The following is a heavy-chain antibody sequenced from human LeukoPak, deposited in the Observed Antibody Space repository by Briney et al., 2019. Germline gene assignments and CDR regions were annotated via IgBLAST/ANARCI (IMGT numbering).Heavy chain of an antibody. CDR2: INHSGST. J-gene: IGHJ5*02. CDR3: ARGRVLLWFGDSGWFDP. D-gene: IGHD3-10*01. Sequence: SETLSLTCTVSGGSISSSSYYWSWIRQPPGKGLEWIGEINHSGSTNYNPSLKSRVTISVDTSKNQFSLKLSSVTAADTAVYYCARGRVLLWFGDSGWFDPWGQGTLVTVSS. CDR1: GGSISSSSYY. V-gene: IGHV4-39*07.